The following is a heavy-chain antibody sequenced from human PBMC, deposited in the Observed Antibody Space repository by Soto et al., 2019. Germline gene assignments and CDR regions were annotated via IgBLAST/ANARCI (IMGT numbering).Heavy chain of an antibody. CDR2: IIPIFGTA. CDR3: ARDQYRTYYYYGMDV. CDR1: GGTFSSYA. D-gene: IGHD6-6*01. V-gene: IGHV1-69*05. J-gene: IGHJ6*02. Sequence: ASVKVSCKASGGTFSSYAISWVRQAPGQGLEWMGGIIPIFGTANYADSVKGRFTISRDNSKNTLYLQMNSLRAEDTAVYYCARDQYRTYYYYGMDVWGQGTTVTVSS.